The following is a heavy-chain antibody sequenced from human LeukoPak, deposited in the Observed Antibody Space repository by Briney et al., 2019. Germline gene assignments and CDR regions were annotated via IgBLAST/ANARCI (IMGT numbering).Heavy chain of an antibody. CDR1: GYTLTELS. J-gene: IGHJ4*02. CDR2: FDPEDGET. CDR3: ARFDQVSETAGGY. Sequence: ASVKVSCKVSGYTLTELSMHWVRQAPGKGLEWMGGFDPEDGETIYAQKFQGWVTMTRDTSISTAYMELSRLRSDDTAVYYCARFDQVSETAGGYWGQGTLVTVSS. V-gene: IGHV1-24*01. D-gene: IGHD3-10*01.